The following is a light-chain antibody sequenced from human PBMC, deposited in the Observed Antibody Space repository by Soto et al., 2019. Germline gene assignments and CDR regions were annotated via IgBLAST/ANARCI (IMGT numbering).Light chain of an antibody. V-gene: IGKV3-20*01. CDR1: QSVSSNY. J-gene: IGKJ1*01. CDR2: GAS. Sequence: GLTQSPGTLSFSPGERATLSCRTSQSVSSNYLAWYQQKPGQAPRLLIYGASNRATGIPDRFSGSGSGTDFTLTISRLEPEDFAVYYCQQYGSSGTFGQGTKVAIK. CDR3: QQYGSSGT.